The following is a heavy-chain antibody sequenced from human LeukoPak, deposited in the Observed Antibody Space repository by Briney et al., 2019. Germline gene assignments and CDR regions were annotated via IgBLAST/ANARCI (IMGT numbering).Heavy chain of an antibody. D-gene: IGHD3-3*01. Sequence: SETLSLTCTASGGSISSYYWSWIRQPAGKGLEWIGRIYTSGSTNYNPSLKSRVTISVDTSKNQFSLKLSSVTAADTAVYYCARGPGYYDFWSGYSTHFDYWGQGTLVTVSS. V-gene: IGHV4-4*07. CDR2: IYTSGST. J-gene: IGHJ4*02. CDR1: GGSISSYY. CDR3: ARGPGYYDFWSGYSTHFDY.